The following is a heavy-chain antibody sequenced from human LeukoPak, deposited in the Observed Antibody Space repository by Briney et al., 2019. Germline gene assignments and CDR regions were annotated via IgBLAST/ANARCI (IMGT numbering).Heavy chain of an antibody. J-gene: IGHJ6*03. CDR2: ISTYNGNT. CDR3: ARVPHYYYYYYMDV. CDR1: GYTFTSYG. V-gene: IGHV1-18*01. Sequence: ALVKVSCKASGYTFTSYGISWVRQAPGQGLEWMGWISTYNGNTNFAQKLQGRVTMTTDTSTSTAYMELRSLRSDDTAVYYCARVPHYYYYYYMDVWGKGTTVTVSS.